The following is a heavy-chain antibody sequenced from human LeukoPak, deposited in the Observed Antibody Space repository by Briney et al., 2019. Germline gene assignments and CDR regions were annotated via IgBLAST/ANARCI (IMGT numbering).Heavy chain of an antibody. D-gene: IGHD3-10*01. CDR2: IHNSGSTI. J-gene: IGHJ6*03. Sequence: GGSLRLSCAASGFTFSTYEMNWVLQAPGKGLEWVSYIHNSGSTIYYADSVKGRFTISRDNVKNSLYLQMNSLRAEDTAVYYCARHGTITMVRGRLRYYYMDVWGKGATVTISS. V-gene: IGHV3-48*03. CDR1: GFTFSTYE. CDR3: ARHGTITMVRGRLRYYYMDV.